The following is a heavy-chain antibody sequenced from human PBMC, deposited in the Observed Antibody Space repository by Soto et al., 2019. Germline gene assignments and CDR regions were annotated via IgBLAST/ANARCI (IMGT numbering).Heavy chain of an antibody. CDR3: ARGGDGSGSYYYYYYYGMDV. Sequence: GSLRLSCAASGFTVSSNYMSWVRQAPWKGLEWVSVIYSGGSTYYADSVKGRFTISRDNSKNTLYLQMNSLRAEDTAVYYCARGGDGSGSYYYYYYYGMDVWGQGTTVTVSS. J-gene: IGHJ6*02. CDR2: IYSGGST. V-gene: IGHV3-53*01. D-gene: IGHD3-10*01. CDR1: GFTVSSNY.